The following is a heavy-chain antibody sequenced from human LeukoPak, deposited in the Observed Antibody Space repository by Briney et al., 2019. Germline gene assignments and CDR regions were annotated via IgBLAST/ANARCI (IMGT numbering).Heavy chain of an antibody. D-gene: IGHD2-2*01. Sequence: ETLSLTCTVSSGSNNNYYWSWIRQPAGKGLEWIGRIYTSGSTNYNPSLKSRVTMSVDTSKNQFSLKLSSVTAADTAVYYCARGIVVVPAAYFDYWGQGTLVTVSS. J-gene: IGHJ4*02. CDR2: IYTSGST. V-gene: IGHV4-4*07. CDR1: SGSNNNYY. CDR3: ARGIVVVPAAYFDY.